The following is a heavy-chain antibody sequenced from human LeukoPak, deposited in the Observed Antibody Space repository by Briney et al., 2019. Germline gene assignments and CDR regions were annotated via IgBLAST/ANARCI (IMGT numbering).Heavy chain of an antibody. V-gene: IGHV1-2*02. CDR1: GYTFTGYY. J-gene: IGHJ6*02. D-gene: IGHD4-23*01. CDR3: ARDLTTVVTPPYYYYGMDV. CDR2: INPNSGGT. Sequence: ASVKVSCKASGYTFTGYYMHWVRQAPGQGLEWMGWINPNSGGTNYAQKFQGRVTMTRDTSISTAYMELSRLRSDDTAVYYCARDLTTVVTPPYYYYGMDVWGQGTTVTVSS.